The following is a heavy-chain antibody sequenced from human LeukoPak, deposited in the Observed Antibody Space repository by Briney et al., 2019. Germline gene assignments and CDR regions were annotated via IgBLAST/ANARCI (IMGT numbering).Heavy chain of an antibody. D-gene: IGHD3-10*01. V-gene: IGHV3-74*01. CDR3: TTGSQHYYYGSGSYLGYFDY. Sequence: GGSLRLSCEASAFTFSSYWMHWVRRGPGKGLVWVSQINTDGSSTNYADSVKGRFTISRDNAKNTLYLQMNSLKTEDTAVYYCTTGSQHYYYGSGSYLGYFDYWGQGTLVTVSS. CDR1: AFTFSSYW. J-gene: IGHJ4*02. CDR2: INTDGSST.